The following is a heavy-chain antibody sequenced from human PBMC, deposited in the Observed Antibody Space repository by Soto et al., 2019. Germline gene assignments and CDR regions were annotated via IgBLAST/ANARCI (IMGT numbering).Heavy chain of an antibody. CDR2: INHSGST. V-gene: IGHV4-34*01. D-gene: IGHD3-3*01. J-gene: IGHJ5*02. Sequence: SETLSLTCAVYGGSFSGYYWSWIRQPPGKGLEWIGEINHSGSTNYNPSLKSRVTISVDTSKNQFSLKLSSVTAADTAVYYCARGLFIGVVFFDPWGQGTLVTVSS. CDR1: GGSFSGYY. CDR3: ARGLFIGVVFFDP.